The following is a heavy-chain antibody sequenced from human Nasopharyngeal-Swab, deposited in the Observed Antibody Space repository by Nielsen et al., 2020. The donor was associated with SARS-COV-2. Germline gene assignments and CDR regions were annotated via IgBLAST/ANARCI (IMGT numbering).Heavy chain of an antibody. D-gene: IGHD3-16*01. V-gene: IGHV4-34*01. Sequence: SETLSLTCAVYGGSLSGYYWSWIRQPPGKGLEWIGEINHSGSTNYNPSLNSRITISVDTSKNQFSLKLSSVTAADTAVYYCARRLRSYGAPDYWGQGTLVTVSS. J-gene: IGHJ4*02. CDR1: GGSLSGYY. CDR2: INHSGST. CDR3: ARRLRSYGAPDY.